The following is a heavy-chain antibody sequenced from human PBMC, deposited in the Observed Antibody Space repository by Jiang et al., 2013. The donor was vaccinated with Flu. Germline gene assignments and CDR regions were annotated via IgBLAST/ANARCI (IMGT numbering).Heavy chain of an antibody. J-gene: IGHJ5*02. Sequence: EVRSLGPSVKVSCKASGLHFTSYGISWVRQAPGQGLEWMGWISAYNGNTNYAQKLQGRVTMTTDTSTSTAYMELRSLRSDDTAVYYCAREGSWELLSWFDPWGQGTLVTVSS. CDR2: ISAYNGNT. CDR3: AREGSWELLSWFDP. CDR1: GLHFTSYG. D-gene: IGHD1-26*01. V-gene: IGHV1-18*01.